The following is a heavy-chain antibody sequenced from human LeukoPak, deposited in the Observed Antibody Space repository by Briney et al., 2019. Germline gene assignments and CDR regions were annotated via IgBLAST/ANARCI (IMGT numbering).Heavy chain of an antibody. Sequence: KPGGSLRLSCAASGFTFSSYSMNWVRQAPGKGLEWVSSISSSSSYIYYADSVKGRFTISRDNAKNSLYLQMSSLRAEDTAVYYCARGPDTAMVVVDYWGQGTLVTVSS. J-gene: IGHJ4*02. D-gene: IGHD5-18*01. CDR2: ISSSSSYI. CDR3: ARGPDTAMVVVDY. CDR1: GFTFSSYS. V-gene: IGHV3-21*01.